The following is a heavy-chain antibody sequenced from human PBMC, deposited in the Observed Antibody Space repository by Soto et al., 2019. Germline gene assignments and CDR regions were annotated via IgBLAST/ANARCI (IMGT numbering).Heavy chain of an antibody. CDR2: ISGSGGNT. D-gene: IGHD2-2*01. CDR3: AKGKDIVVVPAIDY. CDR1: GFTFRSYA. Sequence: PGGSLRLSCAASGFTFRSYAMSWVRQAPGKGLEWVSGISGSGGNTYYTDSMKGRFTISRDNSKNTLYLQMNSLRVEDTAVYYCAKGKDIVVVPAIDYWGQGTLVTVSS. V-gene: IGHV3-23*01. J-gene: IGHJ4*02.